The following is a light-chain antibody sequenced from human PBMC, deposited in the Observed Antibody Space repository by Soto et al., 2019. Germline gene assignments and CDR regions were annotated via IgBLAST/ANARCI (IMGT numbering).Light chain of an antibody. Sequence: EIVLTQSPGTLSLSPGERATLSCRASQSVSSSYLAWYQQKPGQAPRLLIYGASSRATGFPDRFSGSGSGTDFTLTISRLGHEDFAVYYCQHYGSLVLTFGGGTKVEIK. CDR1: QSVSSSY. CDR2: GAS. CDR3: QHYGSLVLT. V-gene: IGKV3-20*01. J-gene: IGKJ4*01.